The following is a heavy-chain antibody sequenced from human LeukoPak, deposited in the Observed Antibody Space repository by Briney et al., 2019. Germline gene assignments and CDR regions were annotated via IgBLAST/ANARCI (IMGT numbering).Heavy chain of an antibody. Sequence: GGSLRLSCAASGFTFSTYAMSWVRQAPGKGLEWVSSISGSGGRTDYADSVKGRFTISGDNSKNTLYLQMNSLRAEDTAVYYCAKVAGMVGATADAFDIWGQGTMVTVSS. CDR2: ISGSGGRT. CDR3: AKVAGMVGATADAFDI. J-gene: IGHJ3*02. CDR1: GFTFSTYA. V-gene: IGHV3-23*01. D-gene: IGHD1-26*01.